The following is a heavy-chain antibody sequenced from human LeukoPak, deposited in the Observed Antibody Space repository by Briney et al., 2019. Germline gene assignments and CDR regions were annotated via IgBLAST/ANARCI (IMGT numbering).Heavy chain of an antibody. CDR3: ARAGIVGDAFDI. Sequence: SGPALGHPTETLTLTCNFSGFSRGTSGMGVSWIRQPPVKGLGWIAYIYFTGSTNYTPSLKSRVILSVDTSKNQFSLKVTSVNVADTAVYYCARAGIVGDAFDIWGQGTMVTVSS. D-gene: IGHD2-15*01. CDR1: GFSRGTSGMG. J-gene: IGHJ3*02. V-gene: IGHV4-61*08. CDR2: IYFTGST.